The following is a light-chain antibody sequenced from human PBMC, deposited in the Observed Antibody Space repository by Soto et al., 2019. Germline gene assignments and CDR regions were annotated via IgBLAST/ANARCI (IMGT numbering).Light chain of an antibody. Sequence: EVVTTQSPATLSVSPGERATLSCRASQGVDSNLVWYQQKPGQAPRLLIYGAFTRATGIPGRFSGSGFGTEFTLAISSLQSEDFAVYYCQQYKHWPRTFGQGTKVEIK. CDR1: QGVDSN. J-gene: IGKJ1*01. CDR3: QQYKHWPRT. CDR2: GAF. V-gene: IGKV3-15*01.